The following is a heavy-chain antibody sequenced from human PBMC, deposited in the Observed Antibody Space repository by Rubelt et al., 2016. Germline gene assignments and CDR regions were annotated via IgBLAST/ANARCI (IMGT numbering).Heavy chain of an antibody. V-gene: IGHV5-10-1*01. J-gene: IGHJ4*02. D-gene: IGHD4-17*01. CDR2: IDPSDSYT. Sequence: EVQLVQSGAEVKKPGESLRISCKGSGYSFTSYWISWVRQMPGKGLEWMGRIDPSDSYTNYSPSFQGHVTTSADKPISTAYLQGSSLKASDTAMYYCARSSGTTVTTVDYWGQGTLVTVSS. CDR3: ARSSGTTVTTVDY. CDR1: GYSFTSYW.